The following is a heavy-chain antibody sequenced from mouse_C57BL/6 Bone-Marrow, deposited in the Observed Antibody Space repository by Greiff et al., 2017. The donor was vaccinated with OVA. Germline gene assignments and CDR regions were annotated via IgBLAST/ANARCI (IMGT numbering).Heavy chain of an antibody. CDR1: GFTFSSYG. J-gene: IGHJ2*01. V-gene: IGHV5-6*01. CDR2: ISSGGSYT. Sequence: EVKLVESGGDLVKPGGSLKLSCAASGFTFSSYGMSWVRQTPDKRLEWVATISSGGSYTYYPDSVKGRFTLSRDNAKNTLYLQMSSLKSEDTAMYYCARQGGRLLWLRQYYFDYWGQGTTLTVSS. D-gene: IGHD2-2*01. CDR3: ARQGGRLLWLRQYYFDY.